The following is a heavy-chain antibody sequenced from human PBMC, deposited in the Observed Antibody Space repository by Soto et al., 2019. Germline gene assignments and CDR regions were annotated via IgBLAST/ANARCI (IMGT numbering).Heavy chain of an antibody. V-gene: IGHV4-4*07. CDR3: ARGGQDFWMRTLDY. J-gene: IGHJ4*02. D-gene: IGHD3-3*01. CDR2: IDNSGST. CDR1: GGSISNYF. Sequence: PSETLSLTCPVSGGSISNYFCNWIRQPAGKGLEWIGRIDNSGSTNYNPSLKSRITMSADTSRNQFSLKLNSVTAADTAVYYCARGGQDFWMRTLDYWVQGAGVTVSA.